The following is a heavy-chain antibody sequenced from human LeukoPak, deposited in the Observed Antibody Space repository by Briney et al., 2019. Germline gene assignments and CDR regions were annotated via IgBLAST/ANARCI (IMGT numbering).Heavy chain of an antibody. CDR3: ARVAVNWFDP. Sequence: ASVKVSCKTSGYTFTYYVISWVRQAPGQGLEWMGWINPNSGGTNYAQKFQGRVTMTRDTSISTAYMELSRLRSDDTAVYYCARVAVNWFDPWGQGTLVTVSS. CDR2: INPNSGGT. J-gene: IGHJ5*02. D-gene: IGHD2-15*01. V-gene: IGHV1-2*02. CDR1: GYTFTYYV.